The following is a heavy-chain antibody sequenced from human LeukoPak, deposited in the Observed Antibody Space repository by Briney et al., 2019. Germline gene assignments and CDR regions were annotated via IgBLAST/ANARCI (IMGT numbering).Heavy chain of an antibody. CDR3: AKDRPRPSTIFGVVS. Sequence: GGSLRLSCAASGFTFSSYGMHWVRQAPGKGLEWVAFIRYDGSNKYYADSVKGRFTISRDNSKNTLYLQMNSLRAEVTAVYYCAKDRPRPSTIFGVVSWGQGTLVTVSS. J-gene: IGHJ4*02. D-gene: IGHD3-3*01. CDR1: GFTFSSYG. CDR2: IRYDGSNK. V-gene: IGHV3-30*02.